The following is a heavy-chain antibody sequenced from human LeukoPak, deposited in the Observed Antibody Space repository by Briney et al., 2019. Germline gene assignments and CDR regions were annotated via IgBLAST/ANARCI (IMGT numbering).Heavy chain of an antibody. CDR2: ISGSGGST. J-gene: IGHJ4*02. CDR3: AKNYDSSGYYPRDY. V-gene: IGHV3-23*01. Sequence: GGSLRLSCAASGFTFSSYAMSWVRQAPGKGLEWASAISGSGGSTYYADSVKGRFTISRDNSKNTLYLQMNSLRAEDTAVYYCAKNYDSSGYYPRDYWGQGTLVTVSS. CDR1: GFTFSSYA. D-gene: IGHD3-22*01.